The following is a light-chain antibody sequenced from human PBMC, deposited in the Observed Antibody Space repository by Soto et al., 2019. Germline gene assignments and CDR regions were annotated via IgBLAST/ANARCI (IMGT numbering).Light chain of an antibody. Sequence: QSALTQPRSVSGSPGQSVTISCTGTSSDVGGYNCVSWYQQHPGKAPQLMIYDVTQRPSGVPDRFSGSKSGNTASLTISGLQAEDEADYYGCSHSASYTCVFGAGTKVTVL. V-gene: IGLV2-11*01. J-gene: IGLJ1*01. CDR3: CSHSASYTCV. CDR2: DVT. CDR1: SSDVGGYNC.